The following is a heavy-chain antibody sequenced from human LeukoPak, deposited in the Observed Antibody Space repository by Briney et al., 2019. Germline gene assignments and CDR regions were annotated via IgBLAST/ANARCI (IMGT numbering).Heavy chain of an antibody. J-gene: IGHJ4*02. V-gene: IGHV4-59*01. CDR1: GGSFSTYY. CDR3: ARAVISFGGVIAKGFDC. CDR2: IYYSGST. D-gene: IGHD3-16*02. Sequence: PSETLSLTCTVSGGSFSTYYWSWIRQPPGKGLEWIGYIYYSGSTDYNPSLKSRVTMSLDTSKNQFSPKLSSVTAADTAVYYCARAVISFGGVIAKGFDCWGQGTLVTISS.